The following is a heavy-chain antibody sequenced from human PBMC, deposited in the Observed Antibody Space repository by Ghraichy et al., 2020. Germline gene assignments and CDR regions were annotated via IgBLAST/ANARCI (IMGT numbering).Heavy chain of an antibody. J-gene: IGHJ4*02. Sequence: GGSLRLSCAASGFTFSSYAMSWVRQAPGEGLEWVSTISGRSGLTYYADSVKGRFTVSRDNSKNTLYLQMNSLRAEDTAVYYCAKGLIGGALKYDHWGQGTLVTVSS. V-gene: IGHV3-23*01. CDR2: ISGRSGLT. D-gene: IGHD3-10*01. CDR1: GFTFSSYA. CDR3: AKGLIGGALKYDH.